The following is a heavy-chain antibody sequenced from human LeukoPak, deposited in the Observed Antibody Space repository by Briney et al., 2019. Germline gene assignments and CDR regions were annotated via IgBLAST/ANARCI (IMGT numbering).Heavy chain of an antibody. D-gene: IGHD2-15*01. Sequence: SSETLSLTCTVSGGSISTYYWSWIRQPPGKGLEWIGYIYYTGSTSYNPSLKSRVTMSLDASKNQFSLELNSVTPADTAVYYCAGAIGWYNYFDYWGQGTLVTVSS. J-gene: IGHJ4*02. CDR3: AGAIGWYNYFDY. CDR2: IYYTGST. CDR1: GGSISTYY. V-gene: IGHV4-59*01.